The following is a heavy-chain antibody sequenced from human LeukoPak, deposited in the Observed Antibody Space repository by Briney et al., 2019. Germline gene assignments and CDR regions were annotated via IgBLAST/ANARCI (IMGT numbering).Heavy chain of an antibody. Sequence: GGPLRLSCAASGFTLSRYWMTWVRQAPGKGLQWVANINQDGSELYYVDSVKGRFTISRDNAKNSAYLQMNSLRAEDTAVYYCARSAGEIYYYYGMDVWGQGTTVTVSS. V-gene: IGHV3-7*04. CDR3: ARSAGEIYYYYGMDV. D-gene: IGHD3-16*01. J-gene: IGHJ6*02. CDR1: GFTLSRYW. CDR2: INQDGSEL.